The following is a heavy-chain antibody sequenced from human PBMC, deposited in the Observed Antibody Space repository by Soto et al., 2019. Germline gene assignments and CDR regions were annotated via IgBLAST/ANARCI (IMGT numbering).Heavy chain of an antibody. J-gene: IGHJ4*02. Sequence: QVQLVQSGAEVKEPGSSVKVSCKASGGGNLRDYRTTWVRRAPGQGLEWMGGIIPKLGSANYAQNFQGRVTITADESTNTVYMERRSVRSDDTAVYYCARGGDGYHIGAGYCGQGTPVTVST. CDR2: IIPKLGSA. V-gene: IGHV1-69*01. CDR3: ARGGDGYHIGAGY. CDR1: GGGNLRDYR. D-gene: IGHD6-25*01.